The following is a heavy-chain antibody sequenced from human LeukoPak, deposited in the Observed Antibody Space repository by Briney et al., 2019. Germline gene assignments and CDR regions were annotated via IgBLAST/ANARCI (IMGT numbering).Heavy chain of an antibody. V-gene: IGHV3-21*01. J-gene: IGHJ4*02. Sequence: PGGSLRLSCAASGFTFNTYAMNWVRQAPGKGLEWISSISSNGNYIYYADSLKGRFTVSRDNANNSLYVQMISLRAEDTAVYYCAREYSYGYLDDWGQGTLVTVSS. CDR1: GFTFNTYA. D-gene: IGHD5-18*01. CDR3: AREYSYGYLDD. CDR2: ISSNGNYI.